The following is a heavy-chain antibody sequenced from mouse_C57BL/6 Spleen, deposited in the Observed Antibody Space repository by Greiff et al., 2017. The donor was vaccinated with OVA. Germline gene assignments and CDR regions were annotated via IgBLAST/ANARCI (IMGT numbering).Heavy chain of an antibody. CDR3: ASYYGSSYPSYAMDY. V-gene: IGHV1-7*01. D-gene: IGHD1-1*01. J-gene: IGHJ4*01. Sequence: VQLVESGAELAKPGASVKLSCKASGYTFTSYWMHWVKQRPGQGLEWIGYINPSSGYTKCNQKFTDKATLTADESSSTAYMQLSSLTYEDSAVYYCASYYGSSYPSYAMDYWGQGTSVTVSS. CDR2: INPSSGYT. CDR1: GYTFTSYW.